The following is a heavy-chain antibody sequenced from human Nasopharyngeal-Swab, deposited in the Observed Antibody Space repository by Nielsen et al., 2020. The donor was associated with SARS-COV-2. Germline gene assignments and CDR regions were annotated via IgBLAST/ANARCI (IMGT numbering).Heavy chain of an antibody. J-gene: IGHJ4*02. D-gene: IGHD3-22*01. V-gene: IGHV1-2*02. Sequence: WVRQAPGQGLEWMGWISAYNGNTNYAQKFQGRVTMTRDTSISTAYMELSRLRSDDTAVYYCARTYYYDSSGYYDYWGQGTLVTVSS. CDR2: ISAYNGNT. CDR3: ARTYYYDSSGYYDY.